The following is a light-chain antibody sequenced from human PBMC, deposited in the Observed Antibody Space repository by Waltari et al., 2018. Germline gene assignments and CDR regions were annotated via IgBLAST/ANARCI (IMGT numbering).Light chain of an antibody. V-gene: IGKV4-1*01. J-gene: IGKJ4*01. CDR2: WAS. CDR3: QQYYSTLLT. CDR1: QSLLRSSDNKNY. Sequence: DIVMTQSPDSLAVSLGERATVNCKSSQSLLRSSDNKNYLAWYQQKPGQPPKLLIYWASTRESGVPDRFSGSGSGTDFTLTISSLQAEDVAVYYCQQYYSTLLTFGGGTKVEIK.